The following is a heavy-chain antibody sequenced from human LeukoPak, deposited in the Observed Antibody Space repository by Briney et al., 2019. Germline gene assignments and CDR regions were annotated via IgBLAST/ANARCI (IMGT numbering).Heavy chain of an antibody. CDR1: GYTFTGYY. V-gene: IGHV1-8*02. D-gene: IGHD3-3*01. CDR3: ARVITYYDFWSGYYIRPSNYYYYGMDV. J-gene: IGHJ6*02. CDR2: MNPNSGNT. Sequence: ASVKVSCKASGYTFTGYYMHWVRQAPGQGLEWMGWMNPNSGNTGYAQKFQGRVTMTRNTSISTAYMELSSLRSEDTAVYYCARVITYYDFWSGYYIRPSNYYYYGMDVWGQGTTVTVSS.